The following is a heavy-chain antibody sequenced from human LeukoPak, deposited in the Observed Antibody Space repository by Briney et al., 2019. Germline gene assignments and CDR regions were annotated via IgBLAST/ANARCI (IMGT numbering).Heavy chain of an antibody. V-gene: IGHV3-7*01. CDR2: VKQDGSVK. CDR1: GFTFSKYW. CDR3: ARDRDDGGFEY. J-gene: IGHJ4*02. Sequence: GGSLRLSCAASGFTFSKYWMSWVRQAPEKGLEWVANVKQDGSVKQYMDSMKGRITISRDNAKKSLYLQMNSLRAEDTAVYYCARDRDDGGFEYWGQGTLVTVSS. D-gene: IGHD4-23*01.